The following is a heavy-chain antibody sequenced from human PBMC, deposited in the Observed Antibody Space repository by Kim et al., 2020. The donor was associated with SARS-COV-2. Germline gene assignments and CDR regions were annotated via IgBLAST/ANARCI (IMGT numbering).Heavy chain of an antibody. V-gene: IGHV2-70*17. Sequence: SGPTLVNPTQTLTLTCTFSGFSLTTSGMCVGWIRQPPGKAREWLARIDWDDDKFYTASLKTRLTISKDTSKNQVVLTMTNMDPVDTATFYCARISRLVVGGQNYYYMDVWGKGTTVTVSS. CDR1: GFSLTTSGMC. CDR2: IDWDDDK. J-gene: IGHJ6*03. D-gene: IGHD2-2*01. CDR3: ARISRLVVGGQNYYYMDV.